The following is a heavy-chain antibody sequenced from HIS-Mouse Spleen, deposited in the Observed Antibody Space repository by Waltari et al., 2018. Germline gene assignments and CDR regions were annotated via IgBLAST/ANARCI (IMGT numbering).Heavy chain of an antibody. V-gene: IGHV4-39*07. J-gene: IGHJ2*01. D-gene: IGHD6-13*01. CDR2: IYYSGST. CDR1: CGSISSSSYY. CDR3: AREIPYSSSWYDWYFDL. Sequence: QLQLQESGPGLVKPSETLSLTCTVSCGSISSSSYYWGWIRQPPGKGLEWIGSIYYSGSTYSNPALKSRVTISGDTSKNQFSLKLGSVTAADTAVYYCAREIPYSSSWYDWYFDLWGRGTLVTVSS.